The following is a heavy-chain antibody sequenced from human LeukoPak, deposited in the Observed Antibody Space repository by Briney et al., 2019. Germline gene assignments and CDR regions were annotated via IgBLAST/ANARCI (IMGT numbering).Heavy chain of an antibody. CDR3: ARGFNSGSGSYPLDY. CDR2: IYNDGRT. J-gene: IGHJ4*02. Sequence: GGSLRLSCAASEFAFSNYAMSWVRQAPGKGLEWVSVIYNDGRTYYADSVKGRFTISRDNSKNTVYLQMNSLRAEDTAVYYCARGFNSGSGSYPLDYWGQGTLVTVSS. V-gene: IGHV3-23*03. CDR1: EFAFSNYA. D-gene: IGHD3-10*01.